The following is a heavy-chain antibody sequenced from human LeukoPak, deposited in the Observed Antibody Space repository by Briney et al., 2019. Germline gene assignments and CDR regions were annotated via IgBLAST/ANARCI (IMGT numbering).Heavy chain of an antibody. Sequence: PGGSLRLSCAASGFTFSNHAMSWVRQAPGKGLQWVSVISGSGRTTEYADSVKGRFTISRDNSKNTLSLQMNSLGVEDTAIYYCAKNVVVKRYFDYWGRGTLITVSS. V-gene: IGHV3-23*01. CDR1: GFTFSNHA. D-gene: IGHD2-15*01. CDR3: AKNVVVKRYFDY. J-gene: IGHJ4*02. CDR2: ISGSGRTT.